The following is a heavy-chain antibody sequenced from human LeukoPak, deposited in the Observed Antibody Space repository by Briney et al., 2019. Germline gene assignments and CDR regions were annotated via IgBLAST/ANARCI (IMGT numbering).Heavy chain of an antibody. CDR2: INYSGST. J-gene: IGHJ4*02. CDR1: GGSIRNYY. Sequence: SETLSLTCTVSGGSIRNYYWSWIRQPPGKGLEWIGYINYSGSTTYNPSLKSRVTISVDTSKNQFSLKLTSATAADTAVYYCARQAAANSIDYWGQGTVVTVSS. V-gene: IGHV4-59*08. CDR3: ARQAAANSIDY. D-gene: IGHD2-2*01.